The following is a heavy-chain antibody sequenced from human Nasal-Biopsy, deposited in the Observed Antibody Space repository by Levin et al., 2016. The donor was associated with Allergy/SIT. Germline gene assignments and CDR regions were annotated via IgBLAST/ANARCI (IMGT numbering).Heavy chain of an antibody. Sequence: ASVKVSCKASGYTFTDYYLHWVRQTTGQGLQWLGWINPNNGETYYSYRFQGRVTMTRDTSTSTAYLELRGLRSDDTGVYFCARVRVLVGATKTFDSWGQGTLVTVSS. CDR2: INPNNGET. CDR1: GYTFTDYY. D-gene: IGHD1-26*01. J-gene: IGHJ4*02. CDR3: ARVRVLVGATKTFDS. V-gene: IGHV1-2*07.